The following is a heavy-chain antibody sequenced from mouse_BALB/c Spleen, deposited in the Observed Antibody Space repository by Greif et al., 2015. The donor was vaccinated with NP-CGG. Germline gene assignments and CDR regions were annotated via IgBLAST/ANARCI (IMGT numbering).Heavy chain of an antibody. CDR1: GFTFSSYT. J-gene: IGHJ4*01. CDR2: ISSGGSYT. CDR3: TREGDGSSLYYAMDY. D-gene: IGHD1-1*01. Sequence: EVKVVESGGGLVKPGGPLKLSCAASGFTFSSYTMSWVRQTPEKRLEWVATISSGGSYTYYPDSVKGRFTISRDNAKNTLYLQMSSLKSEDTAMYYCTREGDGSSLYYAMDYWGQGTSVTVSS. V-gene: IGHV5-6-4*01.